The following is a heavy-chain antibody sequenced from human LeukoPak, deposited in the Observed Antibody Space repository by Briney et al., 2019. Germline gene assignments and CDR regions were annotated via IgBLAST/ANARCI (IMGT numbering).Heavy chain of an antibody. V-gene: IGHV3-23*01. D-gene: IGHD2-2*03. CDR3: AKDSHWILFDD. Sequence: PGGSLRLSCSASGFTFTTYGMNWVRQAPGKGLEWVSGIGGSGTRAYYADSVKGRFTISRDNSKNTLYLQMNSLRDEDTAVYYCAKDSHWILFDDWGQGPWSPSPQ. CDR2: IGGSGTRA. CDR1: GFTFTTYG. J-gene: IGHJ4*02.